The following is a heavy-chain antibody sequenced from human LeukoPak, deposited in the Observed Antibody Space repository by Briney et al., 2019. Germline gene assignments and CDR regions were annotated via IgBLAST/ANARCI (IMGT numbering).Heavy chain of an antibody. Sequence: PSETLSLTCTVSGGSISSYFWTWIRQPPGKGLEWIGNIYYGGSTRYNPPLKRRVSISVDTSKNQFSLKLTSVTAAGTAVYDCARFCSGGSCPDVWGQGTTVSVSS. D-gene: IGHD2-15*01. CDR1: GGSISSYF. CDR3: ARFCSGGSCPDV. V-gene: IGHV4-59*01. J-gene: IGHJ6*02. CDR2: IYYGGST.